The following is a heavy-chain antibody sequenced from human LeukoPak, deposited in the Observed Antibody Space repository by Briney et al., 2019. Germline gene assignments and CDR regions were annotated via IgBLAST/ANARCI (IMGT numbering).Heavy chain of an antibody. CDR2: IRYDGSNK. Sequence: GGSLRLSCAASGFTFSSYGMHWVRQAPGKGLEWVAFIRYDGSNKYYADSVKGRFTISRDNSKNTLYLQMNSLRAEDTAVYYCAKDPPLGEDIVVVPAAGYYMDVWGKGTTVTVSS. CDR1: GFTFSSYG. J-gene: IGHJ6*03. CDR3: AKDPPLGEDIVVVPAAGYYMDV. V-gene: IGHV3-30*02. D-gene: IGHD2-2*01.